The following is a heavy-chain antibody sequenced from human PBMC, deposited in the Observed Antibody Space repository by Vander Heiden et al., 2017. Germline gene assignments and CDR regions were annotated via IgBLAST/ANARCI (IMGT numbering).Heavy chain of an antibody. Sequence: EVQLLEAGGDLVQPGGSLRLSCTVSGLSLRNCAMSWVRPAPGKGLEWVSAISRSEGSPYYADFVKGRFTISRDISKNTLYLQMNSLGADDTAIYYCAKGERAVFDIWGQGTMVIVSS. CDR3: AKGERAVFDI. CDR1: GLSLRNCA. J-gene: IGHJ3*02. CDR2: ISRSEGSP. V-gene: IGHV3-23*01. D-gene: IGHD1-1*01.